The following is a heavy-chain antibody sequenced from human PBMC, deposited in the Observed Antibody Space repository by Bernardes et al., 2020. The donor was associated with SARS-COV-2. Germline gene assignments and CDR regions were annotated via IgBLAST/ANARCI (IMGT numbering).Heavy chain of an antibody. Sequence: GGSLRLSCAASGFTFSNYGMHRVRQAPGKGLEWVAVISSAGSTKYYADSVKGRFTISRDNSKNTLSLQMNGLSGEDTAVYYCAGPPREVRYDILTGLDYWGHGTLVTVSS. V-gene: IGHV3-30*03. CDR2: ISSAGSTK. D-gene: IGHD3-9*01. CDR1: GFTFSNYG. J-gene: IGHJ4*01. CDR3: AGPPREVRYDILTGLDY.